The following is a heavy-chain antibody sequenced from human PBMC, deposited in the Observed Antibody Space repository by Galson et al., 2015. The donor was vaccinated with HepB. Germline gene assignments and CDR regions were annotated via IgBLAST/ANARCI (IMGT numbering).Heavy chain of an antibody. Sequence: SLRLSCAASGSTFSYYAMTWVRQAPGKGLEWVSSISGGGETTYYADSVKGRFTVSRDNAKKTLYLRTNSLRAEDTAVYYCAKGDVWGSAARNYGMDVWGQGTTVTVSS. CDR1: GSTFSYYA. CDR2: ISGGGETT. V-gene: IGHV3-23*01. J-gene: IGHJ6*02. D-gene: IGHD3-16*01. CDR3: AKGDVWGSAARNYGMDV.